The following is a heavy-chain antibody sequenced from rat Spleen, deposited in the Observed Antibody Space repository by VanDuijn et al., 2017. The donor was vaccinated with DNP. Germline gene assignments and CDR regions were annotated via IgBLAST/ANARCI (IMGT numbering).Heavy chain of an antibody. J-gene: IGHJ2*01. CDR3: ARGGLYYFDY. CDR1: GFTFSYYG. D-gene: IGHD1-11*01. V-gene: IGHV5S13*01. CDR2: ISTRGEYT. Sequence: EVQLVESGGGLVQPGRSLKLSCAASGFTFSYYGMAWVRQAPKKGLEWVASISTRGEYTHYRDSVKGRFTVSRDNAKSTLYLQMDSLRSEDTATYYCARGGLYYFDYWGRGVMVTVSS.